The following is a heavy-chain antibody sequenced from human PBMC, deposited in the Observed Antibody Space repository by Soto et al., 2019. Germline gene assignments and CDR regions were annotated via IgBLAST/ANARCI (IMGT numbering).Heavy chain of an antibody. D-gene: IGHD1-26*01. V-gene: IGHV4-39*02. CDR1: GGSISSSSYY. J-gene: IGHJ5*02. CDR3: AREGGSYLNWFDP. CDR2: IYYSGST. Sequence: SETLSLTCTVSGGSISSSSYYWGWIRQPPGKGLEWIGSIYYSGSTYYNPSLKSRVTISVDASKNQFSLKLSSVTAADTAVYYCAREGGSYLNWFDPWGQGTLVTVSS.